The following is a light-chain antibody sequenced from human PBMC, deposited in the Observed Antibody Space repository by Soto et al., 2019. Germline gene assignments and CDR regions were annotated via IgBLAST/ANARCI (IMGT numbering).Light chain of an antibody. CDR3: QQTYSVPPT. V-gene: IGKV1-39*01. J-gene: IGKJ1*01. CDR1: QTISNY. CDR2: AAS. Sequence: DIHMTQSPPSLSTSVGDRVTITCRARQTISNYLIWYQQKPGKAPVLLIFAASSLQSGAPSRFSGSRSGRNFTLAISSLQPADSAIYYCQQTYSVPPTFGRGTKVDTK.